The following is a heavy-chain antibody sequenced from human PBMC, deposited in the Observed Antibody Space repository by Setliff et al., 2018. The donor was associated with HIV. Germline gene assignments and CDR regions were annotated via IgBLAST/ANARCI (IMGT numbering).Heavy chain of an antibody. CDR3: TYY. V-gene: IGHV3-30*04. CDR1: GFTFSSYG. D-gene: IGHD4-4*01. Sequence: GGSLRLSCAASGFTFSSYGFHWVRQAPGKGLEWVAVISYDGSNQYYADSLKGRFTISRDKSKNTLFLQMNSLRAEGWMMPTITYYWGQGTLVTVSS. CDR2: ISYDGSNQ. J-gene: IGHJ4*02.